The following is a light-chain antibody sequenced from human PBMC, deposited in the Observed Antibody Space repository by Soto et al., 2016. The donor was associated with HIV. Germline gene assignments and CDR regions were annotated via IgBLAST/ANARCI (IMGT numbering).Light chain of an antibody. CDR3: QVWHSSTDHRV. J-gene: IGLJ3*02. CDR1: NIGDRS. V-gene: IGLV3-21*03. CDR2: DDD. Sequence: SYVLTQPPSVSVAPGKTAKITCGGHNIGDRSVHWYQQRPGQAPILLVYDDDDRPSGIPERFSGSNSGNTATLTISRVEAGDEADYHCQVWHSSTDHRVFGGGTKLTVL.